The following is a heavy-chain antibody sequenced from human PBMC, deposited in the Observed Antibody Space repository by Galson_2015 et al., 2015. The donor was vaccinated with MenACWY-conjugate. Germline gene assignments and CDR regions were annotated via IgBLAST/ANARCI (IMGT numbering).Heavy chain of an antibody. V-gene: IGHV1-69*13. D-gene: IGHD2-2*02. CDR2: IIPIFGTA. Sequence: SVKVSCKASGGTFSSYAISWVRQAPGQGLEWMGGIIPIFGTANYAQKYQGRVTITADESTSTAYMELSSLRSEDTAVYYCAGAVLSYCSSTSCYNFDYWGQGTLVTVSS. CDR1: GGTFSSYA. CDR3: AGAVLSYCSSTSCYNFDY. J-gene: IGHJ4*02.